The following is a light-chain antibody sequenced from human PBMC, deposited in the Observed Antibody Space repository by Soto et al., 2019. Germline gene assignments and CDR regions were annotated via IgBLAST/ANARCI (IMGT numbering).Light chain of an antibody. V-gene: IGKV1-39*01. CDR1: QSIRGY. J-gene: IGKJ4*01. CDR2: AAS. CDR3: QQTYRTPLT. Sequence: DIQMTQSPSSLSASVGDRVTVTCRASQSIRGYLNLYQQKPGEAPKLLIYAASSLHSGVPSRFSGSGSGTDFTLTISSLHPEDFATYSCQQTYRTPLTFGGGTKVEIK.